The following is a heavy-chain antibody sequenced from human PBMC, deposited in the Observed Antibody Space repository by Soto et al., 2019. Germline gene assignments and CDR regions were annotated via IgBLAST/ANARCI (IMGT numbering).Heavy chain of an antibody. CDR2: IIPISGTT. CDR3: ALGSVTLDF. V-gene: IGHV1-69*06. J-gene: IGHJ4*02. Sequence: QVHLVQSGAEVKKPGSSVRVSCKASGGSFSSYAINWVRQAPGHGLQWMGVIIPISGTTNYAQKFQGRVTITADRSTTTAYLELNNLRSDDTAVYYCALGSVTLDFWGPGTLVTVSS. CDR1: GGSFSSYA.